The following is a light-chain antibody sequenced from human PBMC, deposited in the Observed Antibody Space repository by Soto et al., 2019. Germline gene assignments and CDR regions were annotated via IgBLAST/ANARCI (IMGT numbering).Light chain of an antibody. CDR1: ESVSTN. J-gene: IGKJ4*01. Sequence: EIQMTQSPATLCLAPGGRLTLSCRASESVSTNLAWYQQKAGQAPRLLIYGAYTRATGITARFSGSGSGTDFTLTISRLEPEDFALYYCQQYATSPLTFGGGTQVEIK. V-gene: IGKV3-15*01. CDR3: QQYATSPLT. CDR2: GAY.